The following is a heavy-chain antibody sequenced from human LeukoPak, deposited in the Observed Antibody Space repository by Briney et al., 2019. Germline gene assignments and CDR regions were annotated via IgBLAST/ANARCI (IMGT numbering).Heavy chain of an antibody. CDR3: ARDSSAYSSSWFPSYYYYYYGMDV. J-gene: IGHJ6*02. CDR2: ISGSGGST. D-gene: IGHD6-13*01. CDR1: GFTFSSYA. V-gene: IGHV3-23*01. Sequence: PGGSLRLSCAASGFTFSSYAMSWVRQAPGKGLEWVSAISGSGGSTYYADPVKGRFTISRDNSKNTLYLQMNSLRAEDTAVYYCARDSSAYSSSWFPSYYYYYYGMDVWGQGTTVTVSS.